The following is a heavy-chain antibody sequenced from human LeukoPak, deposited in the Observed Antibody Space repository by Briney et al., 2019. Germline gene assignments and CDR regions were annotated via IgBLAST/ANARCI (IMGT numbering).Heavy chain of an antibody. J-gene: IGHJ4*02. CDR3: ARSGRLLLWFGELLSGAPYSDY. D-gene: IGHD3-10*01. V-gene: IGHV1-2*02. CDR2: INPNSGGT. CDR1: GYTFTGYY. Sequence: ASVKVSCKASGYTFTGYYMHWVRQAPGQGLEWMGWINPNSGGTNYAQKFQGRVTMTRDTSISTAYMELSSLRSEDTAVYYCARSGRLLLWFGELLSGAPYSDYWGQGTLVTVSS.